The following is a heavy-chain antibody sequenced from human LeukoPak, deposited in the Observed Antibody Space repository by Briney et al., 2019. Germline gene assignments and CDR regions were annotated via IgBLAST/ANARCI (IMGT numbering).Heavy chain of an antibody. V-gene: IGHV4-38-2*02. CDR2: IYHSGST. CDR1: GYSISSGYY. Sequence: SETLSLTCTVSGYSISSGYYWGWIRQPPGKGLEWIGSIYHSGSTYYNPSLKSRVTISVDTSKNQFSLKLSSVTAADTAVYYCARVGRRGLRVVWFDPWGQGTLVTVSS. J-gene: IGHJ5*02. CDR3: ARVGRRGLRVVWFDP. D-gene: IGHD4-17*01.